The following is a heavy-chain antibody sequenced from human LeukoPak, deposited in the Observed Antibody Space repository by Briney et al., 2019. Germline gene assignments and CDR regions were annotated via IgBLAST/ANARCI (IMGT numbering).Heavy chain of an antibody. CDR2: INPNSGGT. Sequence: AASVSVSCKASGYTFTIYGISWVRHAPGQGREGMGWINPNSGGTNYTQKFRGRVTMTRDTSISTAYMELRSLRSDDTAVYYCARDTMVRGVRFFDYWGQGTLVTVSS. V-gene: IGHV1-2*02. CDR3: ARDTMVRGVRFFDY. CDR1: GYTFTIYG. J-gene: IGHJ4*02. D-gene: IGHD3-10*01.